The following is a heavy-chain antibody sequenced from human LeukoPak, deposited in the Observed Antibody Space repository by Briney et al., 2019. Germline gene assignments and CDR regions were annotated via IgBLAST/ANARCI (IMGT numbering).Heavy chain of an antibody. Sequence: GGSLRLSCGASGFTFDDYAMTWVRQAPGKGLEWVSGINWNGGSTGYADSVKGRFTISRDNAKNSLYLQMNSLGAEDTAFYYCARDRIVGATSPGGYWGQGTLVTVSS. J-gene: IGHJ4*02. CDR1: GFTFDDYA. D-gene: IGHD1-26*01. CDR2: INWNGGST. V-gene: IGHV3-20*04. CDR3: ARDRIVGATSPGGY.